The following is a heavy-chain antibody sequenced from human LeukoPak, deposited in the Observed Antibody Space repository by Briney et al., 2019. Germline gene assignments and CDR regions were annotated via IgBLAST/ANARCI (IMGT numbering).Heavy chain of an antibody. CDR3: ASSGFGEWDSSSWYEFDY. D-gene: IGHD6-13*01. Sequence: GASVKVSCKASGYTFTGYYVHWVRQAPGQGLEWMGWIIPYSGGTNYAQKFQGRVTMTRDTSISTAYMELRSLRSDDTAVYYCASSGFGEWDSSSWYEFDYWDQGTLVTVSS. V-gene: IGHV1-2*02. CDR1: GYTFTGYY. CDR2: IIPYSGGT. J-gene: IGHJ4*02.